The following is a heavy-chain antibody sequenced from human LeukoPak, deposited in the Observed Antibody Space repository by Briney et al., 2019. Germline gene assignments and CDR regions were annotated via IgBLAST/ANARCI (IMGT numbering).Heavy chain of an antibody. V-gene: IGHV4-59*08. CDR1: GGSISSYY. Sequence: SETLSLTCTVSGGSISSYYWSWIRQPPGKGLEWIGYIYYSGSNNYNPPLKSRVTISVDTSKNQFSLKLSSVTAADTAVYYCARSVRGGTFDYWGQGTLVTVSS. D-gene: IGHD2-15*01. J-gene: IGHJ4*02. CDR3: ARSVRGGTFDY. CDR2: IYYSGSN.